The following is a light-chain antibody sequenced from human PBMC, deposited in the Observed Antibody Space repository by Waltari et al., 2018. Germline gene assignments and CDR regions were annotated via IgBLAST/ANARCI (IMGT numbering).Light chain of an antibody. V-gene: IGLV1-51*02. CDR3: GTWDNTLSAV. J-gene: IGLJ2*01. CDR1: PPNIGTNY. Sequence: QSVLTQPPSVSAAPGQTVSISCSGSPPNIGTNYVPWYQQFPGEAPKGLIYGNDKRTTGIPDRFSGSKSGTSATLDITGLQTGDEAVYYCGTWDNTLSAVFGGGTKVTVL. CDR2: GND.